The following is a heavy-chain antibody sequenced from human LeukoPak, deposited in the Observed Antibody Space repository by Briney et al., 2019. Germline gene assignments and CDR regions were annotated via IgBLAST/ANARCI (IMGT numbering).Heavy chain of an antibody. CDR2: IYSGGST. D-gene: IGHD5-18*01. CDR3: ARVGYSYGYTRS. J-gene: IGHJ5*02. V-gene: IGHV3-53*01. CDR1: GFTVSSNY. Sequence: GGSLRLSCAASGFTVSSNYMSWVRQAPGKGLEWVSVIYSGGSTYYADSVKGRFTISRDNSKNTLYLQMNSLGAEDTAVYYCARVGYSYGYTRSWGQGALVTVSS.